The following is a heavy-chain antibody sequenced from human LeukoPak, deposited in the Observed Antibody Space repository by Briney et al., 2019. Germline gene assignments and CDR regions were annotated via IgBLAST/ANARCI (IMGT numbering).Heavy chain of an antibody. Sequence: GGSLRLSCAASGFTFSSYAMHWVRQAPGKGLEWVAVISYDGSNKYYADSVKGRFTISRDNSKNTLYLQMNSLRAEDTAVYYCARVEGVGATEVWGQGTLVTVSS. CDR2: ISYDGSNK. V-gene: IGHV3-30-3*01. D-gene: IGHD1-26*01. CDR3: ARVEGVGATEV. J-gene: IGHJ4*02. CDR1: GFTFSSYA.